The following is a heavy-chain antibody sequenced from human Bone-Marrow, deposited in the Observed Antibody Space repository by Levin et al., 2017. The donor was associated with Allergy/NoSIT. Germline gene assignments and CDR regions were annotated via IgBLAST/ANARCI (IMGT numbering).Heavy chain of an antibody. V-gene: IGHV1-2*02. J-gene: IGHJ4*02. CDR1: GYTFTANY. CDR3: ARDIKRGYDFWSGSCDL. D-gene: IGHD3-3*01. Sequence: ASVKVSCKASGYTFTANYMHWVRQAPGQGLEWMGWINPYSGGTRYAQKFQGRVTVTRDTSISTTYMELSGLTSDDTAVYYCARDIKRGYDFWSGSCDLWGQGTLVTVSS. CDR2: INPYSGGT.